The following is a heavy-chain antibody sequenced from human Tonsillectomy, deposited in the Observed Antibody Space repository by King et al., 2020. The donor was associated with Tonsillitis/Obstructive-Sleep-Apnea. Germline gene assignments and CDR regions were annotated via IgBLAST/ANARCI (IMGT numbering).Heavy chain of an antibody. Sequence: VQLQQWGAGLLKPSETLSLTCGVYGGSFSVYYWSWIRQTPGKELEWIGEIDHSGSTNNNPSLKSRVSITVDTSKNQFSLNLNSVTAADTAVYYGARGSVEQKCAFDNCGQRTLFTVSS. V-gene: IGHV4-34*01. CDR2: IDHSGST. CDR3: ARGSVEQKCAFDN. CDR1: GGSFSVYY. D-gene: IGHD1/OR15-1a*01. J-gene: IGHJ4*02.